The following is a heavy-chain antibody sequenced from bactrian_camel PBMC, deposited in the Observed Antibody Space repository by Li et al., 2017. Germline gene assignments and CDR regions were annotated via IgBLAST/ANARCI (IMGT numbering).Heavy chain of an antibody. D-gene: IGHD5*01. Sequence: VQLVESGGGSVPAGGSLKLSCVASGYLYSAYCMGWFRQAPGKQREWVAGLDSDGIASYADSVKGRSTISKDDIKNTLTLIMNNLKPEDTAMYYCTATPTFASGCSSDSWGTPASDYGYWGQGTQVTVS. CDR2: LDSDGIA. J-gene: IGHJ4*01. V-gene: IGHV3S53*01. CDR3: TATPTFASGCSSDSWGTPASDYGY. CDR1: GYLYSAYC.